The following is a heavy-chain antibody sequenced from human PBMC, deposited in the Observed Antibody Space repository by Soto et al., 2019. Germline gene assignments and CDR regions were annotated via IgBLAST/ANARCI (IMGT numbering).Heavy chain of an antibody. CDR1: GDSVSSNSAA. CDR3: ARSGFLEWSPRQNPYGMDV. D-gene: IGHD3-3*01. CDR2: TYYRSKWYN. Sequence: PSQTLSLTCVISGDSVSSNSAAWNWIRQSPSRGLEWLGRTYYRSKWYNDYAVSVKSRITINPDTSKNQFSLQLNSVTPEDTAVYYCARSGFLEWSPRQNPYGMDVWGQGTTVTVSS. V-gene: IGHV6-1*01. J-gene: IGHJ6*02.